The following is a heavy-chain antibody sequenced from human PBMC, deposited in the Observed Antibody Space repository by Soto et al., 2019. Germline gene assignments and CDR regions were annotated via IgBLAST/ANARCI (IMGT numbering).Heavy chain of an antibody. CDR2: ISASGGST. V-gene: IGHV3-23*01. CDR3: VKTRLAGGFDY. CDR1: GFTFNNYA. D-gene: IGHD3-16*01. J-gene: IGHJ4*02. Sequence: EVQLLDSGGGLVQPGGSLRLSCAASGFTFNNYATSWVRQAPGKGLEWVSSISASGGSTNYAESVKGRFTISRDNSENTVYLQMNSLRAEDTAVYYCVKTRLAGGFDYWGQGSLVTVSS.